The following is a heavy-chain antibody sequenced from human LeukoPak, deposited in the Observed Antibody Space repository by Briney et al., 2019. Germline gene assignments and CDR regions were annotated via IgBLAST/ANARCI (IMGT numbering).Heavy chain of an antibody. V-gene: IGHV1-46*01. CDR3: ARGSLEWLLYLHYFDY. CDR1: GYTFTSYY. D-gene: IGHD3-3*01. CDR2: INPSGGST. J-gene: IGHJ4*02. Sequence: GASVKVSCKAPGYTFTSYYMHWVRQAPGQGLEWMGIINPSGGSTSYAQKFQGRVTMTRDTSTSTVYMELSSLRSEDTAVYYCARGSLEWLLYLHYFDYWGQGTLVTVSS.